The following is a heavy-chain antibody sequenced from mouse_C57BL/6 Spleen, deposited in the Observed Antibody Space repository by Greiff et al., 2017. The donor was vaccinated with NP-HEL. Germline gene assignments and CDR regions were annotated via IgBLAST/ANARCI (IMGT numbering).Heavy chain of an antibody. D-gene: IGHD1-1*01. J-gene: IGHJ2*01. CDR2: IDPETGGP. V-gene: IGHV1-15*01. CDR3: NYYEDY. CDR1: GYTFTDYE. Sequence: VQLQQSGAELVRPGASVTLSCKASGYTFTDYEMHWVKQTPVHGLEWIGAIDPETGGPAYNQKFKGKAILTADKSSSTAYMELRSLTSEDSAVYYCNYYEDYWGQGTTLTVSS.